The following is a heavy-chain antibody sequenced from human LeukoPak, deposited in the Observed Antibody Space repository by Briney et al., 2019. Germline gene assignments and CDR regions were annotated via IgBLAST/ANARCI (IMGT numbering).Heavy chain of an antibody. J-gene: IGHJ5*02. CDR1: GYTLTELS. Sequence: ASLQVSCKVSGYTLTELSMHWVRQAPGTGIEWMGGFDPEVVETIPAQKFQGRVTMTEDPSKDTAYMELSSLRSEDTAVYYCARGYDISVYFFPVSWGQGTLVIVSS. D-gene: IGHD3-22*01. CDR2: FDPEVVET. V-gene: IGHV1-24*01. CDR3: ARGYDISVYFFPVS.